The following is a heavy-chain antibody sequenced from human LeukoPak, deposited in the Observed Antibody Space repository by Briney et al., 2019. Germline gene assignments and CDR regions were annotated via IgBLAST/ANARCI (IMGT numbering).Heavy chain of an antibody. CDR3: ARPAGDTAMVNAFDI. D-gene: IGHD5-18*01. Sequence: GASVKVSCKASGYTFTSYGISWVRQAPGQGLEWMGWISAYNGNTNYAQKLQGRVTMTTDTSTSTAYMELRSLRSDDTAMYYCARPAGDTAMVNAFDIWGQGTMVTVSS. J-gene: IGHJ3*02. V-gene: IGHV1-18*01. CDR1: GYTFTSYG. CDR2: ISAYNGNT.